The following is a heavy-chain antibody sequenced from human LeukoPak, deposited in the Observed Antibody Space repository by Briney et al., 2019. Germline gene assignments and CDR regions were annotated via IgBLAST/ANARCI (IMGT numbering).Heavy chain of an antibody. CDR3: ARGLLWFGELSPFGY. CDR1: GFTFSNYG. CDR2: IQYDGTNK. Sequence: GGSLRLSCVASGFTFSNYGMHWVRQAPGKGLEWVAFIQYDGTNKYYADSVKGRFTVSRDNSKNTFYLQMNSLRSEDTAVYYCARGLLWFGELSPFGYWGQGTLVTVSS. J-gene: IGHJ4*02. V-gene: IGHV3-30*02. D-gene: IGHD3-10*01.